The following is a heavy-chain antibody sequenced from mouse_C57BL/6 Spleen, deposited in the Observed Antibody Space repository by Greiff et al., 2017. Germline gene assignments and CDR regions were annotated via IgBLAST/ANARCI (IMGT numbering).Heavy chain of an antibody. J-gene: IGHJ4*01. CDR3: ARDPNDGGAMDY. Sequence: EVQRVESGGGLVKPGGSLKLSCAASGFTFSSYAMSWVRQTPEKRLEWVATISDGGSYTYYPDNVKGRFTISRDNAKNNLYLQMSRLKSEDTAMYYCARDPNDGGAMDYWGQGTSVTVSS. V-gene: IGHV5-4*01. CDR2: ISDGGSYT. CDR1: GFTFSSYA. D-gene: IGHD2-12*01.